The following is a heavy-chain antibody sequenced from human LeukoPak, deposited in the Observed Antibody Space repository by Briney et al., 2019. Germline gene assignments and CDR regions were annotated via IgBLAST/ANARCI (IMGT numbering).Heavy chain of an antibody. J-gene: IGHJ4*02. CDR2: IAHHGNNK. CDR3: AKDGSWSCAD. CDR1: GFTFSSSA. Sequence: GGSLRLSCGASGFTFSSSAMHWVRQGPGKGLEWVAYIAHHGNNKYYADSVKGRFTISRDNSKGSLYLQMNSLRADDTAVYYCAKDGSWSCADWGQGTLVRVSS. D-gene: IGHD2-8*02. V-gene: IGHV3-30*02.